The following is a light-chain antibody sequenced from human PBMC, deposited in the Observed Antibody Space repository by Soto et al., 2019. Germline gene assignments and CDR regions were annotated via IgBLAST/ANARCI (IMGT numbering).Light chain of an antibody. V-gene: IGKV3-20*01. CDR3: QQYGSSPLT. J-gene: IGKJ4*01. CDR1: QSVSSSY. CDR2: GAS. Sequence: EIVLTQSPGTLSLSPGERATLSCTASQSVSSSYLAWYQQKPGQAPRLLIYGASSRATGIPDRFSGSGSGTDFTLTINRLEPEDFAVYYCQQYGSSPLTFGGGTKVEIK.